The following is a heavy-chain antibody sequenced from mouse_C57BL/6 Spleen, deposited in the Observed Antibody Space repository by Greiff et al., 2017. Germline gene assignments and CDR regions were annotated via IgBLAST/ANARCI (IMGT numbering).Heavy chain of an antibody. Sequence: EVQLVESGEGLVKPGGSLKLSCAASGFTFSSYAMSWVRQTPEKRLEWVAYISRGGDYIYHADTVKGIFTISRDNARNTLYLQMSSLKSEDTAMYYCTRERGGYFQAFEVWGTGTTGTVSS. J-gene: IGHJ1*03. CDR2: ISRGGDYI. D-gene: IGHD2-3*01. V-gene: IGHV5-9-1*02. CDR1: GFTFSSYA. CDR3: TRERGGYFQAFEV.